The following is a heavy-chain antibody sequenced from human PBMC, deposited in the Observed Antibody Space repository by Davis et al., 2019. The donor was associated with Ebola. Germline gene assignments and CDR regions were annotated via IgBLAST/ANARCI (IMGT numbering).Heavy chain of an antibody. Sequence: GGSLRLSYAASGFTFSSYTMNWVRQAPGKGLEWVSSISSSSTYIYYADSVKGRFTISRDNAKNSLYLHMNSLRAEDTAVYYCARDYYYGMDVWGKGTTVTVSS. CDR3: ARDYYYGMDV. CDR2: ISSSSTYI. CDR1: GFTFSSYT. J-gene: IGHJ6*04. V-gene: IGHV3-21*01.